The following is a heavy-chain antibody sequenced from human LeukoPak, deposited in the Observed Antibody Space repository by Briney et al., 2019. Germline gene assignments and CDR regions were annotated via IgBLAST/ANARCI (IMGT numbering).Heavy chain of an antibody. V-gene: IGHV4-39*01. Sequence: SETLSLTCTVSGGSISRSSYYWGWIRQPPGRGLEWIATIYYSGSTYYNPSLNSRVTISADTSKNQFSLKLSSVTAADTAVYYCARLTSGHFDYWGQGTLVTVSS. D-gene: IGHD3-10*01. CDR1: GGSISRSSYY. CDR2: IYYSGST. J-gene: IGHJ4*02. CDR3: ARLTSGHFDY.